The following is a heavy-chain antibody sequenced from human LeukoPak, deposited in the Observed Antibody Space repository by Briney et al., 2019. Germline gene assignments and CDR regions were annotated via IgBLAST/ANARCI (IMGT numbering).Heavy chain of an antibody. D-gene: IGHD3-10*01. Sequence: GGSLSLSCAASGFTFSSYWIHWVRQTPGMGLVWVSRIHKHGTTTTYADSVKGRFTISRDNAKNTLYLQMNSLRAEDTAVYYCAREVTGSGNYYMDVWGKGTTVTVSS. V-gene: IGHV3-74*01. CDR1: GFTFSSYW. CDR2: IHKHGTTT. J-gene: IGHJ6*03. CDR3: AREVTGSGNYYMDV.